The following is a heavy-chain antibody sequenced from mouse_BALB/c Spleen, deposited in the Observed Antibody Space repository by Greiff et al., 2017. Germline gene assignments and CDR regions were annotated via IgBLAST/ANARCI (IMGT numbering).Heavy chain of an antibody. D-gene: IGHD2-10*01. J-gene: IGHJ3*01. CDR3: ARDPTQRFAY. CDR2: ISSGGSYT. Sequence: EVMLVESGGGLVQPGGSLKLSCAASGFTFSSYAMSWVRQSPEKRLEWVAEISSGGSYTYYPDTVTGRFTISRDNAKNTLYLEMSSLRSEDTAMYYCARDPTQRFAYWGQGTLVTVSA. V-gene: IGHV5-9-4*01. CDR1: GFTFSSYA.